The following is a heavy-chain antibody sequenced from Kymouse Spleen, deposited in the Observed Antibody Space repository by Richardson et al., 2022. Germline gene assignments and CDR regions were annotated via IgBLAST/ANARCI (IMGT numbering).Heavy chain of an antibody. D-gene: IGHD3-10*01. CDR3: ARDDYYGSGSYYKRYYYGMDV. V-gene: IGHV3-53*01. Sequence: EVQLVESGGGLIQPGGSLRLSCAASGFTVSSNYMSWVRQAPGKGLEWVSVIYSGGSTYYADSVKGRFTISRDNSKNTLYLQMNSLRAEDTAVYYCARDDYYGSGSYYKRYYYGMDVWGQGTTVTVSS. CDR1: GFTVSSNY. CDR2: IYSGGST. J-gene: IGHJ6*02.